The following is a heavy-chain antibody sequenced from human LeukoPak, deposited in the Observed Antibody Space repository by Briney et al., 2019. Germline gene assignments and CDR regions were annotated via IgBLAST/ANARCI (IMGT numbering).Heavy chain of an antibody. CDR2: ISSSSSYI. V-gene: IGHV3-21*01. CDR3: ARGRFDPTYYFDY. Sequence: PGGSLRLSCAASGFTFSSYSMNWVRQAPGKGLEWVSSISSSSSYIYYADSVKGRFTISRDNAKNSLYLQMNSLRAEDTAVYYCARGRFDPTYYFDYWGQGTLVTVSS. CDR1: GFTFSSYS. D-gene: IGHD3-3*01. J-gene: IGHJ4*02.